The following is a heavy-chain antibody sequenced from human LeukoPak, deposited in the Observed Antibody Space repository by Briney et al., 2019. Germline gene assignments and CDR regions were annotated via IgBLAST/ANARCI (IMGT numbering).Heavy chain of an antibody. D-gene: IGHD2/OR15-2a*01. V-gene: IGHV3-30*04. J-gene: IGHJ4*02. CDR1: GFTFSSYA. Sequence: GRSLRLSCAASGFTFSSYAMHWVRQAPGKGLEWVAVISYDGSNKYYADSVKGRLTISRDNSKNTLYLQMNSLRAEDTAVYYCAREGKSMAPFDYWGQGTLVTVSS. CDR2: ISYDGSNK. CDR3: AREGKSMAPFDY.